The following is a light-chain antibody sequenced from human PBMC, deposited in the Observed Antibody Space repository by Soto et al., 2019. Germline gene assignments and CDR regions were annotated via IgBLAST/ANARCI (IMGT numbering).Light chain of an antibody. CDR1: NKYVGRFNY. J-gene: IGLJ1*01. Sequence: SPAQAPPPSRSPGQSVTPPRAGTNKYVGRFNYVSWYQRHPGKAPKLIIYEVNKRPSGVPDRFSGSKSGNTASLTVSGLQAEDEADYFCSSFVHGTSYVFGTGTRSPS. CDR3: SSFVHGTSYV. CDR2: EVN. V-gene: IGLV2-8*01.